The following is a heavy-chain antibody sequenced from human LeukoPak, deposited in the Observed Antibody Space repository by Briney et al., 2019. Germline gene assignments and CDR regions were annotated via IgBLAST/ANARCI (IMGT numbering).Heavy chain of an antibody. CDR3: AKEAMVRGVIDY. CDR2: ISGSGGST. V-gene: IGHV3-23*01. D-gene: IGHD3-10*01. CDR1: GFTFSSYG. Sequence: GGTLRLSCAASGFTFSSYGMSWVRQAPGKGLEWVSGISGSGGSTYYADSVKGRFTISRDNSKNTLYLQMNSLRAEDTAVYYCAKEAMVRGVIDYWGQGTLVTVSS. J-gene: IGHJ4*02.